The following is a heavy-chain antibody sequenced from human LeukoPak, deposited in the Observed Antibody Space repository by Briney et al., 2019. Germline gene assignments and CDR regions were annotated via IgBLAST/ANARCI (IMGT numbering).Heavy chain of an antibody. CDR3: ARDEIPSGT. Sequence: PGGSLRLSCAASGFIFNNYALSWVRQTPGKGLEWVSAISGSGRDTYYADSVKGRFTISRDNSRSTVDPQMNSLRVEDTGIYYCARDEIPSGTWGQGTMVIVSP. CDR2: ISGSGRDT. J-gene: IGHJ3*01. CDR1: GFIFNNYA. V-gene: IGHV3-23*01. D-gene: IGHD6-25*01.